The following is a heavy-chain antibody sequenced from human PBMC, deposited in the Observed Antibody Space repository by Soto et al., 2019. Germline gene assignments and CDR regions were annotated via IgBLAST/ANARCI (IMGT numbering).Heavy chain of an antibody. CDR3: ARNYAFDI. Sequence: QVQLQESGPGLIKPSETLSLTCTVSGGSISSYYWNWIRQPPGKGLEWIGYIYTGSTNYNPSTKSRVTISVATSTNPFSRKLSSVNAADTAVYYCARNYAFDIWGQGTMVTVSS. CDR2: IYTGST. CDR1: GGSISSYY. V-gene: IGHV4-59*01. J-gene: IGHJ3*02.